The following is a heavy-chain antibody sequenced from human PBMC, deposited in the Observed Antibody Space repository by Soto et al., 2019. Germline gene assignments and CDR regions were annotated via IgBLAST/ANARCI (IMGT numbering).Heavy chain of an antibody. CDR1: GGTFSRYA. Sequence: WASVKVSCKASGGTFSRYAISWVRQAPGQGLEWMGGIIPIFGTENYAQKFQGRVTITADESTSTAYMELSSPRSEDTAVYYCARDRWASFDYWGQGTLVTVSS. CDR2: IIPIFGTE. D-gene: IGHD3-16*01. J-gene: IGHJ4*02. CDR3: ARDRWASFDY. V-gene: IGHV1-69*13.